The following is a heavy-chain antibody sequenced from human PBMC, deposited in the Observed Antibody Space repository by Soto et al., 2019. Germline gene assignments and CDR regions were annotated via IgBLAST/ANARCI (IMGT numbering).Heavy chain of an antibody. J-gene: IGHJ3*02. CDR2: ISPYNGKT. V-gene: IGHV1-18*01. Sequence: AHLVQSGAEVKKPGASVNISCKASGYTFTNYGFIWVRQAPGHGLEWVGWISPYNGKTEYAQNLQGRVTMTRDTPTSTAYMELRSLRSDDTAVYYCARDVYGGNCCDAFDIWGQGTMVTVSS. CDR3: ARDVYGGNCCDAFDI. D-gene: IGHD2-15*01. CDR1: GYTFTNYG.